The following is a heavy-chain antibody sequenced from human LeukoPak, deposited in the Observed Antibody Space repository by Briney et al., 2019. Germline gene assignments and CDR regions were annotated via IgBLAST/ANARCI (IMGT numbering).Heavy chain of an antibody. CDR2: IIPILGIA. V-gene: IGHV1-69*04. D-gene: IGHD4-23*01. CDR1: GYTFTSYY. Sequence: SVKVSCKASGYTFTSYYMHWVRQAPGQGLEWMGRIIPILGIANYAQKFQGRVTITADKSTSTAYMELSSLRSEDTAVYYCARVSAVVTPVGMDVWGQGTTVTVSS. CDR3: ARVSAVVTPVGMDV. J-gene: IGHJ6*02.